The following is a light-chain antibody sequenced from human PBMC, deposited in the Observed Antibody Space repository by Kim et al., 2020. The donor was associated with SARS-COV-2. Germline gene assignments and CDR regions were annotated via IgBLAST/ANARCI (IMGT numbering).Light chain of an antibody. CDR2: DVS. Sequence: PGQSITISCTGTSSDVGGYNYVSWYQQHPGKAPKLMIYDVSNRPSGVSNRFSGSKSGNTASLTISGLQAEDEADYYCSSYTSSFYVFGTGTKVTVL. J-gene: IGLJ1*01. V-gene: IGLV2-14*03. CDR3: SSYTSSFYV. CDR1: SSDVGGYNY.